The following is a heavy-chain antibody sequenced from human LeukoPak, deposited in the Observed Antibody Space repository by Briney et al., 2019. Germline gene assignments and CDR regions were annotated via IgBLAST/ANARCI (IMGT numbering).Heavy chain of an antibody. CDR3: AKETIMFDP. CDR1: GFTFSSFS. V-gene: IGHV3-23*01. Sequence: PGGSLRLSCAASGFTFSSFSMNWVRQAPGKGLEWVSVISGSGGSTYYADSVKGRFTISRDNSKNTLYLQMNSLRAEDTAIYYCAKETIMFDPWGQGTLVTVSS. CDR2: ISGSGGST. J-gene: IGHJ5*02.